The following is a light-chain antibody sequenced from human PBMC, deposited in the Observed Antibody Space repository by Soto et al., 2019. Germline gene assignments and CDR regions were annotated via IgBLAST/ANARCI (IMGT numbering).Light chain of an antibody. CDR3: CSYASGSTWV. J-gene: IGLJ3*02. CDR1: TSDVGSHNL. CDR2: EDS. V-gene: IGLV2-23*01. Sequence: QSVLTQPASVSGSPGQSITISCTGPTSDVGSHNLVSWYQQHPGKAPKIIISEDSKRPSGISNRFSGSKSGNTASLTISGLQAEDEADYYCCSYASGSTWVFGGGTKLTVL.